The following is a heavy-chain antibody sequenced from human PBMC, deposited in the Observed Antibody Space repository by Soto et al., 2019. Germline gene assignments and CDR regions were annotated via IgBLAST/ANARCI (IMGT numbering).Heavy chain of an antibody. CDR1: GFTFSSYA. J-gene: IGHJ5*01. Sequence: GGSLRLSCAASGFTFSSYAMSWVRQAPGKGLEWVSAISGSGGSTNYADSVKGRFTISRDNSKNTLYLQMNSLRAEDTAVYFCARDLKYFRVLGNWFDSWGQGTLVTVSS. CDR2: ISGSGGST. V-gene: IGHV3-23*01. D-gene: IGHD2-2*01. CDR3: ARDLKYFRVLGNWFDS.